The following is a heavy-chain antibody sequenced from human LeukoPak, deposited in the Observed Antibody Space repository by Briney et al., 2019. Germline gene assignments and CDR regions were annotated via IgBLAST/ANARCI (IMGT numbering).Heavy chain of an antibody. Sequence: SETLSLTCTVSGGSISGYYWSWIRQSPGKGLEWIGYLYNSGSTRYNPSLKSRVTISLDTSKNQISLRLSSVTAADTAVYYCARRRTRPERFDYWGQGTLVTVSS. J-gene: IGHJ4*02. CDR3: ARRRTRPERFDY. CDR2: LYNSGST. D-gene: IGHD1-14*01. V-gene: IGHV4-59*08. CDR1: GGSISGYY.